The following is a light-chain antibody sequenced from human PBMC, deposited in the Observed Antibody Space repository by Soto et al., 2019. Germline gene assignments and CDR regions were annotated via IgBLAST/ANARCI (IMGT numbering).Light chain of an antibody. CDR3: TSFTSSSTWV. Sequence: QSVLTQPASVSGSPGQSITISCTGTSSDIGGFYYVSWYQHHPGKDPKLMIYQVSNRPSGVSNRFSGSKSGYTASLTISEPQAEDEADYYCTSFTSSSTWVFGGGTQLTVL. J-gene: IGLJ7*01. CDR2: QVS. CDR1: SSDIGGFYY. V-gene: IGLV2-14*01.